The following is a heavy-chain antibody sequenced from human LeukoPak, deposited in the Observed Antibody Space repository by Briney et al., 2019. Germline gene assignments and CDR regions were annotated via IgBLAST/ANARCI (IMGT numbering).Heavy chain of an antibody. CDR3: ARDQGRSSGWFLYYYYGMDV. CDR1: GFTFSSYW. J-gene: IGHJ6*02. D-gene: IGHD6-19*01. V-gene: IGHV3-7*01. Sequence: GGSLRLSCAASGFTFSSYWMSWVRQAPGKGLEWVANIKQDGSEKYYVDSVKGRFTISRDNAKNSLYLQMNSLRAEDTAVYYCARDQGRSSGWFLYYYYGMDVWGQGTTVTVSS. CDR2: IKQDGSEK.